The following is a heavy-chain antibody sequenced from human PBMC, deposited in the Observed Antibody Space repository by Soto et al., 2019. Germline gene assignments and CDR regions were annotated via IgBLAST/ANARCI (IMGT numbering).Heavy chain of an antibody. Sequence: GGSLRLSCAASGFTFSSYAMSWVRQAPGKGLEWVSANSGSGGSTYYADSVKGRFTISRDNSKNTLYLQMNSLRAEDTAVYYCAKGLYGSGSYYGYWGQGTLVTVSS. CDR3: AKGLYGSGSYYGY. D-gene: IGHD3-10*01. CDR1: GFTFSSYA. J-gene: IGHJ4*02. V-gene: IGHV3-23*01. CDR2: NSGSGGST.